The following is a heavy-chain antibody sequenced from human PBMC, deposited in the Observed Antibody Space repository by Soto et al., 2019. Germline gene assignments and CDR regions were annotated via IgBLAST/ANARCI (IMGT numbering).Heavy chain of an antibody. CDR1: GGTFSSYA. D-gene: IGHD2-2*01. CDR2: IIPIFGTA. CDR3: ASFSFNVVVPAASGWFDP. Sequence: SVKVSCKASGGTFSSYAISWVRQAPGQGLEWMGGIIPIFGTANYAQKFQGRVTITADESTSTAYMELSSLRSEDTAVYYCASFSFNVVVPAASGWFDPWGQGTLVTSPQ. J-gene: IGHJ5*02. V-gene: IGHV1-69*13.